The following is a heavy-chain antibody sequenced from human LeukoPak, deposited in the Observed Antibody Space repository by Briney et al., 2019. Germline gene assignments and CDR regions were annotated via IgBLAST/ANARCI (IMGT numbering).Heavy chain of an antibody. V-gene: IGHV4-34*01. CDR2: INHSGST. D-gene: IGHD3-9*01. J-gene: IGHJ5*02. CDR3: AIRKYYDILTGYRKIPTSGFDP. Sequence: SETLSLTCAVYGGSFSYYYWSWIRQPPGKTLEWIGEINHSGSTDYNPSLKSRVTISVDTSKNQFSLKLSSVTAADTAVYYCAIRKYYDILTGYRKIPTSGFDPWGQGTLVTVSS. CDR1: GGSFSYYY.